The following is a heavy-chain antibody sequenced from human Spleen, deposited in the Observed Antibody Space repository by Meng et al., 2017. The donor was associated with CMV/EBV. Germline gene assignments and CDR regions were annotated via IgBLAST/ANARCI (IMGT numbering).Heavy chain of an antibody. CDR3: ARQTSDNWFDP. V-gene: IGHV4-31*03. CDR2: SYYDGTP. J-gene: IGHJ5*02. CDR1: SGPMSRADSS. Sequence: SPVSSGPMSRADSSWTWIRQYPEKGLEWIGYSYYDGTPHYHPSLRSRVSISVDTSKNQFSLKLNSVTAADTAVYYCARQTSDNWFDPWGQGALVTVSS.